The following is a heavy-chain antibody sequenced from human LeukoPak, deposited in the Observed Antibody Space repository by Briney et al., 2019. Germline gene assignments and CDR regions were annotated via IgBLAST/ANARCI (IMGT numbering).Heavy chain of an antibody. CDR3: AKDQEEVALYYFEH. Sequence: PGGSLRLSCAASGFTFSNCGMHWVRQAPGKGLEWVAVISYDGSNKYYADSVKGRFTISRDNSKNTLYLQMNSLRVEDTAVYYCAKDQEEVALYYFEHWGQGTLVTVSS. V-gene: IGHV3-30*18. CDR2: ISYDGSNK. CDR1: GFTFSNCG. D-gene: IGHD5-12*01. J-gene: IGHJ4*02.